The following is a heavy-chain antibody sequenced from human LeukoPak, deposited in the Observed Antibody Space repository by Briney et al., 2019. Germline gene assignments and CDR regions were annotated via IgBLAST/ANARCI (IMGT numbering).Heavy chain of an antibody. V-gene: IGHV4-30-4*01. D-gene: IGHD3-3*01. Sequence: SQTLPLTCTVSGGSISSGDYYWSWIRQPPGKGLEWIGYIYYSGSTYYNPSLKSRVTISVDTSKNQFSLKLSSVTAADTAVYYCARDHGFLEWLLLPPTEWGQGTLVTVSS. CDR2: IYYSGST. CDR3: ARDHGFLEWLLLPPTE. J-gene: IGHJ4*02. CDR1: GGSISSGDYY.